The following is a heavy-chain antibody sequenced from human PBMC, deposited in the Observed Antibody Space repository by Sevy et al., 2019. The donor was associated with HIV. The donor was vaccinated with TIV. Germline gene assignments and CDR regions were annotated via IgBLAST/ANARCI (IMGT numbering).Heavy chain of an antibody. CDR2: ISGSGGST. Sequence: GGSLRLSCAASGFTFSSYAMSWVRQAPGKGLEWVSAISGSGGSTYYADSVKGRFTISGDNSKNTLYLQMNSLRAEDTAVYYCAKAGTFWYYYDSSGYHAEYFQHWGQGTLVTVSS. CDR3: AKAGTFWYYYDSSGYHAEYFQH. D-gene: IGHD3-22*01. V-gene: IGHV3-23*01. J-gene: IGHJ1*01. CDR1: GFTFSSYA.